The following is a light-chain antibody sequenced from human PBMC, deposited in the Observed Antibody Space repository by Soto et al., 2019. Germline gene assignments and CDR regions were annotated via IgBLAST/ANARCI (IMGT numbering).Light chain of an antibody. V-gene: IGKV3-20*01. Sequence: EIVMTQSPATLSVSPGERATLSCRASQSVSSSLAWYQQKTGQAPRLLISGASSRATGSPDRFSGSGSETDFTLTIRRLEPEDFALYYCHQYGGLPITFGQATRLEIK. CDR2: GAS. CDR1: QSVSSSL. CDR3: HQYGGLPIT. J-gene: IGKJ5*01.